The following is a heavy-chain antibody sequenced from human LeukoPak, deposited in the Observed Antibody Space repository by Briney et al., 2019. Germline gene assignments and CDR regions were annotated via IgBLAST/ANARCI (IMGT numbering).Heavy chain of an antibody. CDR2: IYYSGST. CDR1: GGSISSSSYY. J-gene: IGHJ5*02. Sequence: SETLSLTCTVSGGSISSSSYYWGWIRQPPGKGLEWIGSIYYSGSTCYNPSLKSRVTISVDTSKNQFSLKLSSVTAADTAVYYCARSMGGTYYDFWSGYYLHWFDPWGQGTLVTVSS. V-gene: IGHV4-39*01. CDR3: ARSMGGTYYDFWSGYYLHWFDP. D-gene: IGHD3-3*01.